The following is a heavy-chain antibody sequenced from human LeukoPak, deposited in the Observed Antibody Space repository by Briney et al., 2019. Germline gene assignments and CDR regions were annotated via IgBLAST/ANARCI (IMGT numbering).Heavy chain of an antibody. CDR2: IYYSGST. J-gene: IGHJ4*02. V-gene: IGHV4-39*01. D-gene: IGHD6-19*01. CDR3: ATEGYSSGWYRGNPFDY. Sequence: SETLSLTCTVSGGSISSSSYYWGWIRQPPGKGLEWIGSIYYSGSTYYNPSLKSRVTISVDTSKNQFSLKLSCVTAADTAVYYCATEGYSSGWYRGNPFDYWGQGTLVTVSS. CDR1: GGSISSSSYY.